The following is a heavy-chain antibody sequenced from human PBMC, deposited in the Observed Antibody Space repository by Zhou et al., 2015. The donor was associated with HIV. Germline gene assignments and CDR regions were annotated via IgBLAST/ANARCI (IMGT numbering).Heavy chain of an antibody. CDR1: GGTFSNYA. J-gene: IGHJ3*02. D-gene: IGHD5-18*01. Sequence: QVQLVQSGAEVKKPGSSVTVSCKASGGTFSNYAISWVRQAPGQGLEWMGGIIPIFRTSNSAQKFQGRVTITADESTTTAYMKLTSLKSEDTAVYYCARGTAMVRNGAFDIWGQGTMVTVSS. CDR2: IIPIFRTS. CDR3: ARGTAMVRNGAFDI. V-gene: IGHV1-69*01.